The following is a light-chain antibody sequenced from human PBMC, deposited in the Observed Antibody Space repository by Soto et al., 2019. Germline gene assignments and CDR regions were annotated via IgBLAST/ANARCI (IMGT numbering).Light chain of an antibody. V-gene: IGKV3-20*01. CDR2: DVS. J-gene: IGKJ4*01. Sequence: EFVLTQSPGTLSLSPGERATLSCRASQTLTSKYLGWYQQRPGQTPRLLIYDVSSMAIGVPDRFSGTRSGTDFTLTSSRLEPEDFPVYYCQADRSLPPIFGGGTKVEIK. CDR3: QADRSLPPI. CDR1: QTLTSKY.